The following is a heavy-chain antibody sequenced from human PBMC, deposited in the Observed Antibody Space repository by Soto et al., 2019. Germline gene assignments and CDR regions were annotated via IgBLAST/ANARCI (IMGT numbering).Heavy chain of an antibody. J-gene: IGHJ6*02. V-gene: IGHV4-31*03. Sequence: PSETLSLTCTVSGGSISSGGYYWSWIRQHPGKGLEWIGYIYYSGSTYYSPSLKSRVTISVDTSKNQFSLKLSSVTAADTAVYYCAREVIKPYGSGSYKVIWGQGTTVTVSS. CDR3: AREVIKPYGSGSYKVI. CDR2: IYYSGST. D-gene: IGHD3-10*01. CDR1: GGSISSGGYY.